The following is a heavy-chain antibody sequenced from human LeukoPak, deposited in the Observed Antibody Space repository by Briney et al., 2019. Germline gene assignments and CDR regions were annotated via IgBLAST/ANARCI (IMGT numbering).Heavy chain of an antibody. V-gene: IGHV4-59*11. CDR2: IYYSGST. J-gene: IGHJ6*02. Sequence: PSETLSLTCSVSGGSITSLYWSWIRQPPGKGLEWIGYIYYSGSTNYNPSLKSRVTISVDTSKNQFSLKLSSVTAADTAVYYCARSADYDFWSGYSSYYYYGMDVWGQGTTVTVSS. D-gene: IGHD3-3*01. CDR1: GGSITSLY. CDR3: ARSADYDFWSGYSSYYYYGMDV.